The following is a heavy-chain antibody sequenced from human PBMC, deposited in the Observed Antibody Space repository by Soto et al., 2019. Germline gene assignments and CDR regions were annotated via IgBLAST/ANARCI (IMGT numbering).Heavy chain of an antibody. D-gene: IGHD1-26*01. CDR1: GFTFSSYA. CDR2: ISGSGGST. V-gene: IGHV3-23*01. CDR3: AKDAREHRHYYYGMDV. J-gene: IGHJ6*02. Sequence: GGSLSLSCAASGFTFSSYAMSWVRQAPGKGLEWVSAISGSGGSTYYADSVKGRFTISRDNSKNTLYLQMNSLRAEDTAVYYCAKDAREHRHYYYGMDVWGQGTTVTVSS.